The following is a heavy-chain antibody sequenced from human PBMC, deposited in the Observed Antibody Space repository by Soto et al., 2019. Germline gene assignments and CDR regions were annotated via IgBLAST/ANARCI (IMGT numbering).Heavy chain of an antibody. V-gene: IGHV5-51*01. Sequence: SLKISCKGSGYSFTSYWIGWVRQMPGKGLEWMGIIYPGDSDTRYSPSFQGQVTISADKSISTAYLQWSSLKASDTAMYYCARQVSVSYQAHAFDNWGEGTMVTVAS. CDR1: GYSFTSYW. CDR3: ARQVSVSYQAHAFDN. J-gene: IGHJ3*02. D-gene: IGHD1-26*01. CDR2: IYPGDSDT.